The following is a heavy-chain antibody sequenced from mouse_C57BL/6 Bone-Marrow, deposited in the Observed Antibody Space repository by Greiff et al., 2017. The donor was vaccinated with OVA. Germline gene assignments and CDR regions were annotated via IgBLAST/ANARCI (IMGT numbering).Heavy chain of an antibody. CDR2: IYPGSGST. V-gene: IGHV1-55*01. D-gene: IGHD3-2*02. Sequence: VQLQQPGAELVKPGASVKMSCKASGYTFTSYWITWVKQRPGQGLEWIGDIYPGSGSTNYNEKFKSKATLTVDTSSSTAYMQLSSLTSEDSAVYYCARTGTLQLRPEMDYWGQGTTLTVSS. J-gene: IGHJ2*01. CDR3: ARTGTLQLRPEMDY. CDR1: GYTFTSYW.